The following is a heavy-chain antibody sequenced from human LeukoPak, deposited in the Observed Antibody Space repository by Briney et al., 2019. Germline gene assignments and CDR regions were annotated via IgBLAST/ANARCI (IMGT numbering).Heavy chain of an antibody. V-gene: IGHV4-39*07. D-gene: IGHD4-23*01. CDR1: GGSISSGSYY. CDR3: ARAVTYGGNSAYYYYYMDV. Sequence: PSETLSLTCTVSGGSISSGSYYWSWIRQPPGKGLEWIGSIYYSGSTYYNPSLKSRVTISVDTSKNQFSLKLSSVTAADTAVYYCARAVTYGGNSAYYYYYMDVWGKGTTVTVSS. CDR2: IYYSGST. J-gene: IGHJ6*03.